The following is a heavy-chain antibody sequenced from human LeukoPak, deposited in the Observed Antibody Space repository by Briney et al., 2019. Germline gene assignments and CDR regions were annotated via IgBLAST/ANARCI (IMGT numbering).Heavy chain of an antibody. D-gene: IGHD5-18*01. CDR3: ARGRIQLWFLPVGWYFDL. Sequence: SDTLSLTCTVSGGSLDNYYWSWIRQPAGKGLEWIGRIYTSGSTNYNPSFTSRVTMSIDTSKNQFSLKLSSVTAADTAVYYCARGRIQLWFLPVGWYFDLWGRGTLVTVSS. CDR2: IYTSGST. J-gene: IGHJ2*01. CDR1: GGSLDNYY. V-gene: IGHV4-4*07.